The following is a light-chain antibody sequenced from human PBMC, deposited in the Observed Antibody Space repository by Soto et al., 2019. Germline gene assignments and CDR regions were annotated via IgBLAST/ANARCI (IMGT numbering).Light chain of an antibody. J-gene: IGKJ1*01. Sequence: DIEMTQSPSSLSASVGDRVIITCRASQTISSHLNWYQQKPGKAPKLVIYAVSGLQRGVASRFSGRGSESEFTLTISSLQPEDIATYYCQQTYRGRTFGRGTKVEVK. CDR2: AVS. CDR1: QTISSH. CDR3: QQTYRGRT. V-gene: IGKV1-39*01.